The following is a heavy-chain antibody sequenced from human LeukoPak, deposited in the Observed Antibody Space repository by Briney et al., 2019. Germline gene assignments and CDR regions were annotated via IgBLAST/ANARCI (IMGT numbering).Heavy chain of an antibody. V-gene: IGHV3-21*01. CDR2: ISSGSSYI. CDR1: GFTFSRYS. D-gene: IGHD4-23*01. Sequence: PGGSLRLSCVVSGFTFSRYSMNWVRQAPGKGLQWVSSISSGSSYIYYADSVKGRFTISRDNAKNSLYLQMNSLRAEDTAVYYCARDYGGSSPFDYWGQGTLVTVSS. J-gene: IGHJ4*02. CDR3: ARDYGGSSPFDY.